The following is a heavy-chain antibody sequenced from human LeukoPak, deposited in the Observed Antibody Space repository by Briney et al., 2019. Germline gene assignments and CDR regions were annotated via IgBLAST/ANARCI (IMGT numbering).Heavy chain of an antibody. CDR3: AREDGYYGSGSYLPHACDY. V-gene: IGHV1-18*01. Sequence: ASVKVSCKASGYTFTNYGISWVRQAPGQGLEWMGWISAYNGNTNYAQKLQGRVTMTTDTSTSTAYMELRSLRSDDTAVYYCAREDGYYGSGSYLPHACDYWGQGTLVTVSS. CDR2: ISAYNGNT. J-gene: IGHJ4*02. D-gene: IGHD3-10*01. CDR1: GYTFTNYG.